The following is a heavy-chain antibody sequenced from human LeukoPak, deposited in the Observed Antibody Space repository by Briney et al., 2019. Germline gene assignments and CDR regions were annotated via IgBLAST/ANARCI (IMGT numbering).Heavy chain of an antibody. CDR1: GYTVSTYD. V-gene: IGHV1-8*03. CDR2: MNPNNGNT. Sequence: AASVKVSCKASGYTVSTYDINWVRQATGQGLEWMGWMNPNNGNTGYAQKFQGRVTITRDTSISTAYMELSSLSSEDTAVYYCARGRYCSSTSCYMFDYWGQGTLVTVSS. J-gene: IGHJ4*02. D-gene: IGHD2-2*02. CDR3: ARGRYCSSTSCYMFDY.